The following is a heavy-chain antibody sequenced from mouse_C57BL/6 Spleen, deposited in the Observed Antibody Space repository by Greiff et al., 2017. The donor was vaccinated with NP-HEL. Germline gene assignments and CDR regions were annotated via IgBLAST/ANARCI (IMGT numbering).Heavy chain of an antibody. CDR1: GYTFTSYW. J-gene: IGHJ4*01. V-gene: IGHV1-69*01. Sequence: QVQLQQSGAELVMPGASVKLSCKASGYTFTSYWMHWVKQRPGQGLEWIGEIDPSDSYTNYNQKFKGKSTLTVDKSSSTAYMQLSSLTSEDSAVYYCARSPYYYGSSYDAMDYWGQGTSVTVSS. D-gene: IGHD1-1*01. CDR2: IDPSDSYT. CDR3: ARSPYYYGSSYDAMDY.